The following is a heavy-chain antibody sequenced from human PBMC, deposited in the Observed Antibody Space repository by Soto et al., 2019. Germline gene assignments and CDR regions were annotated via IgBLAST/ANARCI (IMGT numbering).Heavy chain of an antibody. D-gene: IGHD6-6*01. CDR1: GFTFSSYS. V-gene: IGHV3-21*01. CDR2: ISSSSSYI. CDR3: ARVGSSSSLDY. J-gene: IGHJ4*02. Sequence: EVQLVESGGGLVKPGGSLRLSCAASGFTFSSYSMNWVRQAPGKWLEWVSSISSSSSYIYYADSVKGRFTISRDNAKNSLYLQMNSLRAEDTAVYYCARVGSSSSLDYWGQGTLVTVSS.